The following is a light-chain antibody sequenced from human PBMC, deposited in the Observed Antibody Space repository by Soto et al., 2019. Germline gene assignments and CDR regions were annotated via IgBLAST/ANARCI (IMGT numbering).Light chain of an antibody. Sequence: EIVMTQTPATLAVSPGERATLSCRASQSVTSNFAWYQQKPGQAPRLLIYDASTRATGIPARFSGSGSGTEFTLTISSLQSEDFAVYYCQQYGSSGTFGQGTKVDIK. CDR2: DAS. V-gene: IGKV3-15*01. J-gene: IGKJ1*01. CDR3: QQYGSSGT. CDR1: QSVTSN.